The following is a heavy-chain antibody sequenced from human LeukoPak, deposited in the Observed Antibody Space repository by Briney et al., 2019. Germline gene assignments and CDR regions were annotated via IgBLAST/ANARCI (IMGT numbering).Heavy chain of an antibody. V-gene: IGHV3-23*01. CDR3: AKNRLYSSGWYGEFDY. CDR1: GFTFSSYG. J-gene: IGHJ4*02. CDR2: ISGSGGST. D-gene: IGHD6-19*01. Sequence: RGTPSLSCAASGFTFSSYGMISVRQAPGKGLKWVSAISGSGGSTYYGDSVRGRFTMSRDNSKNAVYLQMNSLRVEDTGVYYCAKNRLYSSGWYGEFDYWGQGTLVTVSS.